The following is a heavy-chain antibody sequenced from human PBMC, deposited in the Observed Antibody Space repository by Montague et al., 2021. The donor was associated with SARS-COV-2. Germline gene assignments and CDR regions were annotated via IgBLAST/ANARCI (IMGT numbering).Heavy chain of an antibody. CDR2: IYHTGDT. V-gene: IGHV4-59*11. J-gene: IGHJ4*02. Sequence: SETLSLTCAVSGASISAHYWSWIRQSPGKGLEWIGYIYHTGDTDYNPSLKSRLTMSADTSKNQFSLRLNYVTPADTAIYYCARGGSGRDYFDYWGQGTLVTVSS. CDR3: ARGGSGRDYFDY. CDR1: GASISAHY. D-gene: IGHD3-10*01.